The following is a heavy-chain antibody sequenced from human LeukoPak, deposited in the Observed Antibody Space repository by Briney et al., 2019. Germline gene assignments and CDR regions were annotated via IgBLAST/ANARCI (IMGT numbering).Heavy chain of an antibody. CDR3: ARHLPQWLGYYFDY. CDR2: IYDSGST. Sequence: PSETLSLTCTVSGGSIRSSYYYWGWIRQPPGKGLEWIGSIYDSGSTYYNPSLKSRVTISVDTSKNQFSLKLNSVTAADTAVHYCARHLPQWLGYYFDYWGQGTLVTVSS. CDR1: GGSIRSSYYY. J-gene: IGHJ4*02. V-gene: IGHV4-39*01. D-gene: IGHD6-19*01.